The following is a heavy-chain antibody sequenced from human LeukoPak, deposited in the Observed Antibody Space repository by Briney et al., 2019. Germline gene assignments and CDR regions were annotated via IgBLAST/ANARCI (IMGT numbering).Heavy chain of an antibody. CDR2: ISYDGSNK. Sequence: AGGSLRLSRAASGFTFSCYGMHWVRQAPGKGLEWVAVISYDGSNKYYADSVKGRFTISRGNSKNTLYLQMNSLRAEDTAVYYCAKGYLSFWVFDYWGQGTLVTVSS. V-gene: IGHV3-30*18. J-gene: IGHJ4*02. D-gene: IGHD3-16*01. CDR3: AKGYLSFWVFDY. CDR1: GFTFSCYG.